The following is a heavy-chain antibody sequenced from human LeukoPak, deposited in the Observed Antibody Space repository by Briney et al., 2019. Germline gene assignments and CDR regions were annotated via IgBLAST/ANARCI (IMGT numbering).Heavy chain of an antibody. CDR2: IYYSGST. D-gene: IGHD1-26*01. CDR1: GGSLTTYY. CDR3: ARAHGIVGATDFDY. V-gene: IGHV4-59*08. Sequence: SETLSLTCTVSGGSLTTYYWSWIRQPPGKGLEWIGYIYYSGSTNYNPSLKSRVTISVDTSKNQFSLKLSSVTAADTAVYYCARAHGIVGATDFDYWGQGTLVTVSS. J-gene: IGHJ4*02.